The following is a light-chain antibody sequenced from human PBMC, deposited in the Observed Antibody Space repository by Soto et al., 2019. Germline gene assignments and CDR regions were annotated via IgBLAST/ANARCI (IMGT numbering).Light chain of an antibody. CDR1: SSDVGGYNY. J-gene: IGLJ1*01. CDR3: SSYAGSILYV. CDR2: EVS. V-gene: IGLV2-8*01. Sequence: QSVLTQPPSASGSPVRSVTISCTGTSSDVGGYNYVSWYQQHPGKAPKLMIYEVSKRPSGVPDRFSGSKSGNTASLTVSGLQAEDEADYYCSSYAGSILYVFGTGTKVTVL.